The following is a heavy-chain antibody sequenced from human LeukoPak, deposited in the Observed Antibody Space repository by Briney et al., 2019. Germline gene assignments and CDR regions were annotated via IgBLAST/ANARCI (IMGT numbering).Heavy chain of an antibody. V-gene: IGHV3-66*02. J-gene: IGHJ3*02. CDR3: AKSRNYLDNAFDI. CDR2: IYGDGRT. Sequence: PGGSLKLSCAASGFTVNSNDMSWVRQSPEKGLEWVSVIYGDGRTFYAESVKGRFTISRDDSKNTLFVQMHSLGPDDTAVYYCAKSRNYLDNAFDIWGQGTMVTVSS. CDR1: GFTVNSND. D-gene: IGHD1-7*01.